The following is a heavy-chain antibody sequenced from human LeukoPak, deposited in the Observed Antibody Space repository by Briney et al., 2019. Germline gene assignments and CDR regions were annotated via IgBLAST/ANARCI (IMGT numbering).Heavy chain of an antibody. J-gene: IGHJ5*01. CDR1: GFTVSSNY. V-gene: IGHV3-53*01. CDR2: IYSGGST. Sequence: GGSLRLSCAASGFTVSSNYMSWVRQAPGKGLEWVSVIYSGGSTSYADSVKGRFTISRDSSENTLYLQMNSLRAEDTAVYFCARVLFRFFAYDSWGQGILVTVSS. CDR3: ARVLFRFFAYDS.